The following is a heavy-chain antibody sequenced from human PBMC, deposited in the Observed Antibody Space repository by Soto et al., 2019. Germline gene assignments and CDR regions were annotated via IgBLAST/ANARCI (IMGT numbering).Heavy chain of an antibody. CDR3: AADQGLGQQLVEGDY. CDR1: GGTFSSYT. D-gene: IGHD6-13*01. J-gene: IGHJ4*02. Sequence: VKVSCKASGGTFSSYTISWVRQAPGQRLEWIGWIVVGSGNTNYAQKFQERVTITRDMSTSTAYMELSSLRSEDTAVYYCAADQGLGQQLVEGDYWGQGTLVTVSS. CDR2: IVVGSGNT. V-gene: IGHV1-58*02.